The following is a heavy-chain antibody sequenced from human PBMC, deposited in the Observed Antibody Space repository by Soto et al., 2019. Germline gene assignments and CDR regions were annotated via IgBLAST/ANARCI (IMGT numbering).Heavy chain of an antibody. CDR2: ISSSGSTI. J-gene: IGHJ3*02. Sequence: VGSLRLSCAASGFTFSSYEMNWVRQAPGKGLEWVSYISSSGSTIYYADSVKGRFTISRDNAKNSLYLQMNSLRAEDTAVYCCARRQRWLQLGAFDIWGQGTMVTVSS. D-gene: IGHD5-12*01. CDR3: ARRQRWLQLGAFDI. V-gene: IGHV3-48*03. CDR1: GFTFSSYE.